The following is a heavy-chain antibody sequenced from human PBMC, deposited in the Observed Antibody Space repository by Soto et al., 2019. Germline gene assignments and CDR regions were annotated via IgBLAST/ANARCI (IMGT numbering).Heavy chain of an antibody. V-gene: IGHV4-59*06. CDR1: GGSISRYY. Sequence: SSETLSLTCTVSGGSISRYYWSWIRQPPGKGLEWIGYIYYSGSTYYNPSLKSRVTISVDTSKNQFSLKLSSVTAADTAVYYCARRRYFDYWGQGTLVTAPQ. J-gene: IGHJ4*02. CDR2: IYYSGST. CDR3: ARRRYFDY.